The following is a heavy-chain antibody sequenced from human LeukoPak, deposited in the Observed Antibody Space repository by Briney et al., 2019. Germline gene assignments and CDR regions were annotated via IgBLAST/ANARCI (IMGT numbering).Heavy chain of an antibody. CDR3: ARDYGGSSGWFDP. CDR1: GYTFTNFA. D-gene: IGHD4-23*01. V-gene: IGHV1-8*01. J-gene: IGHJ5*02. Sequence: GASVKVSCTASGYTFTNFAINWVRQATGQGLEWMGWMSPNSDNTGYAQKFQGRVTFTRDTSISTAYMELRSLTSEDTAVYYCARDYGGSSGWFDPWGQGTLVTVSS. CDR2: MSPNSDNT.